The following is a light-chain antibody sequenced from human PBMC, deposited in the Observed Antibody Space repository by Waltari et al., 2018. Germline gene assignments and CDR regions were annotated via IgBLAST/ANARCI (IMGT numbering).Light chain of an antibody. CDR1: SPSFGPIT. CDR2: NND. Sequence: QSVLTQPPSASVTPGQRVTLPCSRSSPSFGPITLNFYQHLPGTAPKLLIYNNDKRPSGVPDRSSGSKSGTSASLAISGLQSEDEADYYCAAWDDSLNGWVFGGGTKLTVL. V-gene: IGLV1-44*01. CDR3: AAWDDSLNGWV. J-gene: IGLJ3*02.